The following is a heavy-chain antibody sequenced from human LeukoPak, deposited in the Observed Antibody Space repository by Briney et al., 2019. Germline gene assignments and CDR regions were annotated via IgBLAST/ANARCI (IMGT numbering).Heavy chain of an antibody. J-gene: IGHJ4*02. Sequence: GGSLRLSCAASGFTFSSYWMSWVRQAPGKGLEWVANIKQDGSERYYVDSVKGRFTISRDNAKNSLYLQMNSLRAEDTAVYYCARLPYRDGVAQDYWGQGTLVTVSP. V-gene: IGHV3-7*05. D-gene: IGHD3-16*02. CDR1: GFTFSSYW. CDR2: IKQDGSER. CDR3: ARLPYRDGVAQDY.